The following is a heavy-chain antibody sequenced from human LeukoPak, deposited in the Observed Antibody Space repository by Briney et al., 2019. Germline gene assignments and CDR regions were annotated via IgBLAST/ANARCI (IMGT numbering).Heavy chain of an antibody. Sequence: PGSSLRLSCAASGFTFDDYATHWVRQAPGEGLEWDSGIRWNRGNISYADSVKGRFTISRDNAKNSLYLQMNSLRAEETALYYCAKVERSSWYGGGFFDYWGQGTLVTVSS. CDR3: AKVERSSWYGGGFFDY. CDR2: IRWNRGNI. J-gene: IGHJ4*02. D-gene: IGHD6-13*01. V-gene: IGHV3-9*01. CDR1: GFTFDDYA.